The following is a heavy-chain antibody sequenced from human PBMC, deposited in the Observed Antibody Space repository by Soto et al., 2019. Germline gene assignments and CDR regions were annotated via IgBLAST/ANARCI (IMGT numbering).Heavy chain of an antibody. CDR1: GFTISTYS. CDR3: ERGGGEHDY. D-gene: IGHD3-10*01. V-gene: IGHV3-48*02. Sequence: EVQLVDSGGGLVQPGGSLRLSCAASGFTISTYSMNWVRQAPGKWLEWIAYISSGNPSVHYADSVRGRVTNSRDTAKISMHLQMTRLRDVYKAVYVFERGGGEHDYWGQGTLVTVSS. CDR2: ISSGNPSV. J-gene: IGHJ4*02.